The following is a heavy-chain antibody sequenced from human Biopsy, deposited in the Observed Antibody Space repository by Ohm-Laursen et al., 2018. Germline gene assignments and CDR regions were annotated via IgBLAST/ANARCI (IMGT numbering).Heavy chain of an antibody. V-gene: IGHV1-18*04. D-gene: IGHD2-21*02. CDR2: ITADNT. J-gene: IGHJ3*01. Sequence: GASVKVSCKASGYTFTDYYVHWVRQAPGQGLEWMGWITADNTNSAQTLQGRLTMTTDISTSTAYMDLKGLRSDDTAIYHCARAFGGDYYAYAFDLWGQGTLVTVSS. CDR3: ARAFGGDYYAYAFDL. CDR1: GYTFTDYY.